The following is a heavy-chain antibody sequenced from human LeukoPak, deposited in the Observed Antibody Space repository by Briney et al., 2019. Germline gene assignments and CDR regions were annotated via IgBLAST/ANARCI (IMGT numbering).Heavy chain of an antibody. D-gene: IGHD1-1*01. V-gene: IGHV4-59*01. CDR1: GGSISSYY. CDR3: ARGRVSSSTWYSTYYYYFYMDV. CDR2: VDHTGST. Sequence: PSETLSLTCTVSGGSISSYYWTWIRQPPGKGLEWIGYVDHTGSTNFNPSLNGRVSISRDTTKNLFSLRLRSVTAADTAVYFCARGRVSSSTWYSTYYYYFYMDVWGKGTTVTVSS. J-gene: IGHJ6*03.